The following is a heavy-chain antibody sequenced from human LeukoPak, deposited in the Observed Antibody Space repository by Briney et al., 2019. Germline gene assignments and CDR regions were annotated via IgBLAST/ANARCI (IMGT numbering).Heavy chain of an antibody. D-gene: IGHD3-16*01. Sequence: GGSLRLSCAASGFTFSSYAMHWVRQAPGKGLEWVAVISYDGSNKYYADSVKGRFTISRDNSKNTVSLQMNSLRGEDTAVYYCAKDDAWGRYKDWGQGTLVTVSS. CDR1: GFTFSSYA. J-gene: IGHJ1*01. CDR2: ISYDGSNK. CDR3: AKDDAWGRYKD. V-gene: IGHV3-30*04.